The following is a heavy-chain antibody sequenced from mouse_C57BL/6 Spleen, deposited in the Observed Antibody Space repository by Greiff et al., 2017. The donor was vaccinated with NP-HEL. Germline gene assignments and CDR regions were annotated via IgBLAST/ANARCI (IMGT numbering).Heavy chain of an antibody. CDR1: GYTFTSYW. J-gene: IGHJ2*01. Sequence: VQLQQPGTELVKPGASVKLSCKASGYTFTSYWMNWVKQRPGQGLEWIGNINPRNGGTNYNEKFKSKATLTVDKSSSTAYMQLSSLTSEDSAVYYCARGDYGSSYDYWGQGTTLTVSS. V-gene: IGHV1-53*01. D-gene: IGHD1-1*01. CDR2: INPRNGGT. CDR3: ARGDYGSSYDY.